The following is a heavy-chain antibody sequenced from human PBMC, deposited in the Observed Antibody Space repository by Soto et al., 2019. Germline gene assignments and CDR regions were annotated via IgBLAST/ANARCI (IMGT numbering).Heavy chain of an antibody. J-gene: IGHJ4*02. CDR3: ARGKVDRVIVVVPAAMSKNDY. V-gene: IGHV4-34*01. D-gene: IGHD2-2*01. Sequence: SETLSLTCAVYGGSFSGYYWSWIRQPPGKGLEWVGEINHSGSTNYNPSLKSRVTISVDTSKNQFSLKLSSVTAADTAVYYCARGKVDRVIVVVPAAMSKNDYWGQGTLVTV. CDR2: INHSGST. CDR1: GGSFSGYY.